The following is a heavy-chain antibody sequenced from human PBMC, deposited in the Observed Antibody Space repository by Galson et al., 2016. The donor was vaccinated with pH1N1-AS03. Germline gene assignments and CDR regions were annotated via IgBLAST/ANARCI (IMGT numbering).Heavy chain of an antibody. Sequence: SVKVSCKASGGTFSRYTISWVRQAPGQGLEWMGRISPILHKPHYAQKFQGRVTITADRSTTTAYLELSSLTSHDTAVYFRARGDGWFDPWGQGTLVTVSS. V-gene: IGHV1-69*02. CDR3: ARGDGWFDP. CDR1: GGTFSRYT. J-gene: IGHJ5*02. CDR2: ISPILHKP.